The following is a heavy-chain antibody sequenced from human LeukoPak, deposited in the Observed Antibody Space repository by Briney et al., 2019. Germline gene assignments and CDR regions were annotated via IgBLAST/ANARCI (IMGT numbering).Heavy chain of an antibody. CDR3: AKDALMGSDYYYYMDV. D-gene: IGHD2-8*01. J-gene: IGHJ6*03. V-gene: IGHV3-30*02. Sequence: GGSLRLSCAAPGFTFSSYGMHWVRQAPGKGLEWVAFIRYDGSNKYYADSVKGRFTISRDNSKNTLYLQMNSLRAEDTAVYYCAKDALMGSDYYYYMDVWGKGTTVTISS. CDR1: GFTFSSYG. CDR2: IRYDGSNK.